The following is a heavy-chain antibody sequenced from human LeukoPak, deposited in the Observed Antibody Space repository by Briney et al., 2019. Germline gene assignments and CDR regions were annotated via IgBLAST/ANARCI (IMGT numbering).Heavy chain of an antibody. CDR2: ILYDGSNK. D-gene: IGHD5-24*01. Sequence: PGGSLRLSCAASGFTFSSHPMHWVRQAPGKGLEWVAVILYDGSNKYYADSVKGRFTISRDNAKNSLFLQMNSLRAEDTAVYYCARAPGWDYMDVWGKGTTVTISS. CDR3: ARAPGWDYMDV. J-gene: IGHJ6*03. V-gene: IGHV3-30*04. CDR1: GFTFSSHP.